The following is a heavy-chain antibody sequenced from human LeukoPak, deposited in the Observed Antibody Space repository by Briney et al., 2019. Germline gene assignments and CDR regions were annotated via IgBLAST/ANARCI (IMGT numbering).Heavy chain of an antibody. CDR2: IGGSGNT. J-gene: IGHJ4*02. CDR1: RFTFSRSP. V-gene: IGHV3-23*01. Sequence: GGSLRLSCAASRFTFSRSPMTWVRQAPGKGLEWVSDIGGSGNTYYVDSVKDRFTISRDESKNTLHLQMSSLRAEDTAVYYCATNRGRGKFDYWGQGTLVTVSS. CDR3: ATNRGRGKFDY. D-gene: IGHD1-14*01.